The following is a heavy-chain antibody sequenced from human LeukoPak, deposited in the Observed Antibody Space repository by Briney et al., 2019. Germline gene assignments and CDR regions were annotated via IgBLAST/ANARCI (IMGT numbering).Heavy chain of an antibody. CDR1: GGSISGYH. V-gene: IGHV4-59*01. J-gene: IGHJ6*03. CDR3: ARVPRSYYYYYYMDV. CDR2: IYYSGSS. Sequence: NPSETLSLTCTVSGGSISGYHWSGIRQPPGKGLEWLGYIYYSGSSNYNPSLKSRVTISADTSKNQFSLKLSSVTAADTAVYYCARVPRSYYYYYYMDVWGKGTTVTVSS.